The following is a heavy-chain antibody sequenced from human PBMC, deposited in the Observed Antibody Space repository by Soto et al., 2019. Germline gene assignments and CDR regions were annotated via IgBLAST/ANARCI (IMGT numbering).Heavy chain of an antibody. CDR3: ASAQFYSGSGRYNNLMFDA. J-gene: IGHJ5*01. V-gene: IGHV4-30-2*01. CDR2: NYHSGTF. D-gene: IGHD3-10*01. CDR1: GGSISAAGDS. Sequence: KPSETLSLTCAVSGGSISAAGDSWSWIRQPPGGGLEWISYNYHSGTFLYNPSRKTRITMSLDRSNNQFSLTLNSVTAADAAVYYCASAQFYSGSGRYNNLMFDAWGHGIQVTVSS.